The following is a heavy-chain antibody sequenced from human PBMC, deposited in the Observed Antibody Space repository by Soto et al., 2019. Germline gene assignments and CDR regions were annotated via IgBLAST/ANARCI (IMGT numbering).Heavy chain of an antibody. D-gene: IGHD3-10*01. Sequence: TSEILSLTCTVSGGSSITNSYYWGWIRQLPGKGLEWIVNTYCSGSTYYTPSLKSRVTISVDTSKNQFSLKLSSVTAADTAVYYCASSGRLWFGEFRDYWGQGTLVTVSS. CDR2: TYCSGST. CDR1: GGSSITNSYY. CDR3: ASSGRLWFGEFRDY. J-gene: IGHJ4*02. V-gene: IGHV4-30-4*08.